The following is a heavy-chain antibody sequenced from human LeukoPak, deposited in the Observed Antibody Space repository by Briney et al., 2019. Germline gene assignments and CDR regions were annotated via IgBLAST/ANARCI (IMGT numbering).Heavy chain of an antibody. CDR3: ARGPLNCGGDCRLNY. D-gene: IGHD2-21*02. V-gene: IGHV3-33*01. Sequence: PGGSLRLSCAASGFTFSSYGMHWVRQAPGKGLEWVAVIWYDGSNKYYADSVKGRFTISRDNSKNTLYLQMNSLRAEDTAVYYCARGPLNCGGDCRLNYWGQGTLVTVSS. CDR1: GFTFSSYG. J-gene: IGHJ4*02. CDR2: IWYDGSNK.